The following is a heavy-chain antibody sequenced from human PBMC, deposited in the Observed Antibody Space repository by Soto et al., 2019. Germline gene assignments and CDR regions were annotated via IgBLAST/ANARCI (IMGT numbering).Heavy chain of an antibody. CDR2: IYPGDSDT. CDR1: GYSFTNYW. D-gene: IGHD3-9*01. J-gene: IGHJ6*02. Sequence: GESLKISCKGSGYSFTNYWIGWVRQMPGKGLEWMGIIYPGDSDTRYSPSFQGQVTISVDKSISTTYLQWSSLKASDTAMYYCAISYDILTVDYYYGMDVWGQGTTVTVSS. CDR3: AISYDILTVDYYYGMDV. V-gene: IGHV5-51*01.